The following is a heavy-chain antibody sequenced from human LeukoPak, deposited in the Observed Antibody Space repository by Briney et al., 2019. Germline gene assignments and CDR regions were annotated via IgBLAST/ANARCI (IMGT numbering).Heavy chain of an antibody. Sequence: KPSETLSLTFTVSGXSINSYYWSWIRQPPGKGLEWIGYIYYSGSTNYNPSLKSRVTISVDTSKNQFSLKLSSVTAADTAVYYCARGSGSYLDYWGQGTLVTVSS. CDR3: ARGSGSYLDY. J-gene: IGHJ4*02. V-gene: IGHV4-59*01. D-gene: IGHD1-26*01. CDR2: IYYSGST. CDR1: GXSINSYY.